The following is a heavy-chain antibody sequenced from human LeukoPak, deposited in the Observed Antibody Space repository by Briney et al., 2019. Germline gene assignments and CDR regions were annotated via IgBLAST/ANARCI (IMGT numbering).Heavy chain of an antibody. V-gene: IGHV3-48*02. Sequence: GGSLRLSCAASGFTFPNYWMNWVRQAPGKGLEWVSYISSSSSTIYYADSVKGRFTISRDNAKNSLYLQMNSLRDEDTAVYYCARSPAYDSSGYYYAFFDYWGQGTLVTVSS. CDR2: ISSSSSTI. CDR1: GFTFPNYW. D-gene: IGHD3-22*01. CDR3: ARSPAYDSSGYYYAFFDY. J-gene: IGHJ4*02.